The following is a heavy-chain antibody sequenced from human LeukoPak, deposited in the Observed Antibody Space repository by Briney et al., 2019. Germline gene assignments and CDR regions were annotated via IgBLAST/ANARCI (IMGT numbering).Heavy chain of an antibody. D-gene: IGHD4-17*01. CDR3: ARDLVPVTKGFDI. Sequence: SQTLSLTCAVSADSFSSHYWTWIRQSPGKGLEWIGYISYMGNTNYNPSLKSRLTISIDTSKHQFPLNLTSVTAAYTAVYSCARDLVPVTKGFDIWGQGTMLSVSS. J-gene: IGHJ3*02. CDR1: ADSFSSHY. CDR2: ISYMGNT. V-gene: IGHV4-59*11.